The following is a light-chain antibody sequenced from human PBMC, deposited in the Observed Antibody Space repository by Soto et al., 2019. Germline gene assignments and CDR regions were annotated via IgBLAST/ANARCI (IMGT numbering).Light chain of an antibody. Sequence: IQLTQSPSSLSASVGDRVSITCRASQDIKTYLAWYQQKQWKAPKLLISGTFTLQSGVPSRFNGIGSGTAFSLSSNRLQPEDFATYSCHHLNNYPPFSFGRGTKVDLE. CDR1: QDIKTY. V-gene: IGKV1-9*01. CDR3: HHLNNYPPFS. CDR2: GTF. J-gene: IGKJ3*01.